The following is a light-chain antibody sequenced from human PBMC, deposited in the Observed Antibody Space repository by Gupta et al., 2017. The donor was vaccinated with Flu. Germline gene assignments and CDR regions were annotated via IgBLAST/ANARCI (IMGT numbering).Light chain of an antibody. Sequence: QSVLTHPPSVSGAPGQRVPIPCTGSSSNIGAGYDVHWYQQLPGTAPKLLIYGNSNRPSGVPDRFSGSKSGTSASLAITGLQAEDEADYYCQSYDSSLSGSVFGGGTKLTVL. CDR2: GNS. CDR3: QSYDSSLSGSV. V-gene: IGLV1-40*01. J-gene: IGLJ3*02. CDR1: SSNIGAGYD.